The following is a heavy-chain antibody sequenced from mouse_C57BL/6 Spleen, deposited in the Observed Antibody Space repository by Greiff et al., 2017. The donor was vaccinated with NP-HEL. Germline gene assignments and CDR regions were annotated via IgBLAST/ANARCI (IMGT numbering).Heavy chain of an antibody. CDR3: ARGGRQGGWDY. V-gene: IGHV1-82*01. CDR1: GYAFSSSW. CDR2: IYPGDGDT. D-gene: IGHD1-1*02. J-gene: IGHJ2*01. Sequence: QVQLQQSGPELVKPGASVKISCKASGYAFSSSWMNWVKQRPGKGLEWIGRIYPGDGDTNYNGKFKGKATLTADKSSSTAYMQLSSLTSEDSAVYFGARGGRQGGWDYWGQGTTLTVSS.